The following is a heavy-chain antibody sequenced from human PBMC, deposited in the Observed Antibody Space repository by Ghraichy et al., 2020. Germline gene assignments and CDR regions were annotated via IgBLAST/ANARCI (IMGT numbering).Heavy chain of an antibody. V-gene: IGHV3-7*03. CDR1: RFTFSSYY. CDR2: IKQDGSEK. CDR3: ARVGAELGTYDY. D-gene: IGHD1-26*01. J-gene: IGHJ4*02. Sequence: GESLNISCAASRFTFSSYYMSWVRQAPGKGLEWVANIKQDGSEKYYVDSVKGRFTISRDNAKNSLYLQMNSLRAEDTVVYYCARVGAELGTYDYWGQGTLVTVSA.